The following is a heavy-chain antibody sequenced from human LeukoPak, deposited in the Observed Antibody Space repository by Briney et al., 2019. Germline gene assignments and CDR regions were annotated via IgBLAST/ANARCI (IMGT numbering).Heavy chain of an antibody. CDR1: GGTFSSYA. D-gene: IGHD3-10*01. CDR2: IIPIFGTA. V-gene: IGHV1-69*13. Sequence: SVKVSCKASGGTFSSYAISWVRQAPGQGLEWMGLIIPIFGTANYAQKFQGRVTITADESTSTAHMELSSLRSEDTAVYYCARHYYGSGSILYYGMDVWGKGTTVTVSS. CDR3: ARHYYGSGSILYYGMDV. J-gene: IGHJ6*04.